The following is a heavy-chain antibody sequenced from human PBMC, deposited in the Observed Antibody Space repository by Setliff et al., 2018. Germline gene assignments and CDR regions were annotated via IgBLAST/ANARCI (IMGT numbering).Heavy chain of an antibody. CDR1: GGSFSNYP. CDR2: VTAYNGNT. D-gene: IGHD3-10*01. Sequence: ASVKVSCKASGGSFSNYPITWVRQAPGQGLEWMGWVTAYNGNTKYAQNLQGRLTLTTDRSTSTVYMELGSLTTDDTAIYYCARVESMVRGKNILRHFDYWGQGTQVTVSS. V-gene: IGHV1-18*01. CDR3: ARVESMVRGKNILRHFDY. J-gene: IGHJ4*02.